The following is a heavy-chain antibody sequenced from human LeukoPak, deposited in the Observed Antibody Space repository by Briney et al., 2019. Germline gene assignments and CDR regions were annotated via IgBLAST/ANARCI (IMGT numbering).Heavy chain of an antibody. V-gene: IGHV4-34*01. Sequence: SETLSLTCAVYGGSFSGYYWSWIRQPPGKGLEWIGEINHSGSTNYNPSLKSRVTISVDTSKNQFSLKLSSVTAADTAVYYCARGFKYSSSSPAAAPSDYWGQGTLVTVSS. CDR1: GGSFSGYY. J-gene: IGHJ4*02. CDR2: INHSGST. CDR3: ARGFKYSSSSPAAAPSDY. D-gene: IGHD6-6*01.